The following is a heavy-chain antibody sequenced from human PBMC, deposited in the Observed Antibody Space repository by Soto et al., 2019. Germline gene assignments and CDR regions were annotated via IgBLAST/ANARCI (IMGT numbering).Heavy chain of an antibody. D-gene: IGHD2-2*01. CDR3: ARHDGYCSSTSCYESWFDP. CDR2: IYYGGST. V-gene: IGHV4-39*01. Sequence: KPSETLSLTCTVSGGSISSSSYYWGWIRQPPGKGLEWIGSIYYGGSTYYNPSLKSRVTISVDTSKNQFPLKLSSVTAADTAVYYCARHDGYCSSTSCYESWFDPWGQGTLVTVSS. CDR1: GGSISSSSYY. J-gene: IGHJ5*02.